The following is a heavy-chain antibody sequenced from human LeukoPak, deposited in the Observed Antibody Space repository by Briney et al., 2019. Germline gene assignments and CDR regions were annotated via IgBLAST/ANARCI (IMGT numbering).Heavy chain of an antibody. D-gene: IGHD5-12*01. CDR1: GGSISSYY. V-gene: IGHV4-59*08. CDR3: AKSNGYGLIDY. Sequence: SETLSLTCTVSGGSISSYYWSWIRQPPGKGLEWIGYIYYSGSTNYNPSLKSRVTISVDTSKNQFSLKLSSVTAADTAMYYCAKSNGYGLIDYWGQGTLVTVSS. J-gene: IGHJ4*02. CDR2: IYYSGST.